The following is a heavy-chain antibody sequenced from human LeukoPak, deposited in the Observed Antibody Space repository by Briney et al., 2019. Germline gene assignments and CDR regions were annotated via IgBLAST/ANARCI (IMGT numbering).Heavy chain of an antibody. J-gene: IGHJ4*02. CDR3: AKDSVVVLRFLEWLSYLDY. CDR2: IRYDGSNK. D-gene: IGHD3-3*01. Sequence: GGSLRLSCAASGFTFSSYGMHWVRQAPGKGLEWVAFIRYDGSNKYYADSVKGRFTISRDNSKNTLYLQMNSLRAEDTAVYYCAKDSVVVLRFLEWLSYLDYWGQGILVTVSS. CDR1: GFTFSSYG. V-gene: IGHV3-30*02.